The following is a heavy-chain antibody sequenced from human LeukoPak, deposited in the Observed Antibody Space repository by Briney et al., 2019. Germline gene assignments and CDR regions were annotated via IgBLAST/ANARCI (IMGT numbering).Heavy chain of an antibody. CDR1: GGSISSGDYY. CDR2: ICYSGST. V-gene: IGHV4-30-4*01. D-gene: IGHD6-19*01. J-gene: IGHJ2*01. Sequence: PSETLSLTCTVSGGSISSGDYYWSWIRQPPGKGLEWIGYICYSGSTYYNPSLKSRVTISVDTSKNQFSLKLSSVTAADTAVYYCARNTYSSGWYRSLNLWGRGTLLTVSS. CDR3: ARNTYSSGWYRSLNL.